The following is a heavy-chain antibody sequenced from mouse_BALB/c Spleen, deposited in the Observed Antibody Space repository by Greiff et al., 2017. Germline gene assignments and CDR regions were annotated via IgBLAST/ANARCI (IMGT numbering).Heavy chain of an antibody. Sequence: EVHLVESGGGLVQPGGSLKLSCAASGFTFSSYGMSWVRQTPDKRLELVATINSNGGSTYYPDSVKGRFTISRDNAKNTLYLQMSSLKSEDTAMYYCARNRYDGAWFAYWGQGTLVTVSA. V-gene: IGHV5-6-3*01. CDR2: INSNGGST. CDR1: GFTFSSYG. D-gene: IGHD2-14*01. J-gene: IGHJ3*01. CDR3: ARNRYDGAWFAY.